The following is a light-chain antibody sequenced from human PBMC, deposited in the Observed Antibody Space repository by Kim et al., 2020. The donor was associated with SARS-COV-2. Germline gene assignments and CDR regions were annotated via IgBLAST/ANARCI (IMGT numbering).Light chain of an antibody. J-gene: IGLJ2*01. CDR1: VLAKKY. V-gene: IGLV3-27*01. CDR2: KDS. CDR3: YSAADNLV. Sequence: SYELTQPSSVSVSPGQTARITCSGDVLAKKYGRWFQQKPGQAPVVVIYKDSERPSGIPERFSGSSSGTTVTLTISGAQVEEEADYYCYSAADNLVFGGGTKLTVL.